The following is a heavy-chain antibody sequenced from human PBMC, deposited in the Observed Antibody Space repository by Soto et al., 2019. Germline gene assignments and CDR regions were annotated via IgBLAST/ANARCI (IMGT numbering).Heavy chain of an antibody. Sequence: ASVKVSCKASGYTFTSYAMHWVRQAPGQRLEWMGWINAGNGNTKYSQKFQGRVTITRDTSASTVYMELTGLKSEDTAVYYCARDTETLGPRANDALDIWGQGTMVTVSS. D-gene: IGHD3-3*02. CDR1: GYTFTSYA. CDR3: ARDTETLGPRANDALDI. V-gene: IGHV1-3*01. J-gene: IGHJ3*02. CDR2: INAGNGNT.